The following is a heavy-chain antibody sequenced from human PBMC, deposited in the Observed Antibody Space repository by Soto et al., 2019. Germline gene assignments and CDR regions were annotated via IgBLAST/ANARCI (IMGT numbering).Heavy chain of an antibody. D-gene: IGHD4-17*01. Sequence: QVQLVQSGADVKEPGASVKVSCKASGYTFTTYYLHWARQAPGQGLEWMGIINPSGGSTNYAQRFQGRVTMTSDTSTSTVYMELSSLRADDTAVYYCARVVVPTTATTSNWFDPWGQGTLVTVSS. CDR3: ARVVVPTTATTSNWFDP. CDR1: GYTFTTYY. CDR2: INPSGGST. V-gene: IGHV1-46*01. J-gene: IGHJ5*02.